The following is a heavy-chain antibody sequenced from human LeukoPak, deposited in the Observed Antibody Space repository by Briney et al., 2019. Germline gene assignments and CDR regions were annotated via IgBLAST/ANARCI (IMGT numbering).Heavy chain of an antibody. CDR3: ARVAAGAEAHTLHYHYMDV. V-gene: IGHV3-21*01. J-gene: IGHJ6*03. CDR1: GFTFGIYS. D-gene: IGHD6-13*01. Sequence: GGSLRLSCAASGFTFGIYSMTWVRQAPGKGLEWVSSISSTSMYLYYADSMRGRFTISRDNAENSLFLQIDSLGVEDTAVYSCARVAAGAEAHTLHYHYMDVWGKGTTVTVSS. CDR2: ISSTSMYL.